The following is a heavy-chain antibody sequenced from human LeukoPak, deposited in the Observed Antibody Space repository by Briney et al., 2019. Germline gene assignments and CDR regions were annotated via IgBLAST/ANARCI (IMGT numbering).Heavy chain of an antibody. D-gene: IGHD3-16*01. CDR2: INHGGST. V-gene: IGHV4-34*01. CDR1: GGSFSGYY. CDR3: ARGGGRPPDYYYYYMDV. Sequence: SETLSLTCAVYGGSFSGYYWSWIRQPPGKGLEWIGEINHGGSTNYNPSLKSRVTISVDTSKNQFSLKLSSVTAADTAVYYCARGGGRPPDYYYYYMDVWGKGTTVTVSS. J-gene: IGHJ6*03.